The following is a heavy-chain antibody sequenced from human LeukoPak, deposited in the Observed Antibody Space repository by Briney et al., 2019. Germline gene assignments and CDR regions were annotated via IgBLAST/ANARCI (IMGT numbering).Heavy chain of an antibody. J-gene: IGHJ3*02. Sequence: GGSLKLSRAASGFTVSMNYMSWVRQAPGKGLEWISVIYSDHTTYYADSVKGRFTMSRDNSKNTVYLQMNSLRAEDTAVYYCAREQWLPTGAFDIWGQGTMVTVSS. CDR1: GFTVSMNY. V-gene: IGHV3-66*01. D-gene: IGHD5-12*01. CDR2: IYSDHTT. CDR3: AREQWLPTGAFDI.